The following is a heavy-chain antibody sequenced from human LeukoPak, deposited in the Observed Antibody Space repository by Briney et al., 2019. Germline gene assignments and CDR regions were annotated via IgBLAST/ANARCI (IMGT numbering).Heavy chain of an antibody. CDR3: ARDSHYYDSSGTNFDY. CDR1: GGSFSGYY. J-gene: IGHJ4*02. V-gene: IGHV4-34*01. Sequence: SENLSLTCAVYGGSFSGYYWSWIRQPPGKGLEWIGEINHSGSTNYNPSLKSRVTISVDTSKNQFSLKLSSVTAADTAVYYCARDSHYYDSSGTNFDYWGQGTLVTVSS. D-gene: IGHD3-22*01. CDR2: INHSGST.